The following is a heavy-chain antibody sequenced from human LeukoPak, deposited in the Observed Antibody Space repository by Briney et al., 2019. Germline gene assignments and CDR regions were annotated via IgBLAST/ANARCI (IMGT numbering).Heavy chain of an antibody. CDR2: IYHSGSI. CDR3: ACVGYSSSWYQDY. V-gene: IGHV4-4*02. J-gene: IGHJ4*02. Sequence: SGTLSLTCAVSGGSISSSNWWSWVRQPPGKGLEWIGEIYHSGSINYNPSLKSRVTISVDKSKNQFSLKLSSVTAADTAVYYCACVGYSSSWYQDYWGQGTLVTVSS. CDR1: GGSISSSNW. D-gene: IGHD6-13*01.